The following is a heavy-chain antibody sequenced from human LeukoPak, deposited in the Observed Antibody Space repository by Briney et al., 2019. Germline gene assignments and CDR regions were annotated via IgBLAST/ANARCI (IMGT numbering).Heavy chain of an antibody. CDR1: GYTFTSYD. D-gene: IGHD3-10*01. V-gene: IGHV1-8*01. CDR3: ARGPAKVRGATRYYFDY. Sequence: ASVKVSCKASGYTFTSYDINWVRQATGQGLEWMGWMNPNSGNTGYAQKFQGRVTMTRNTSISTAYMELSSLRSEDTAVYYCARGPAKVRGATRYYFDYWGQGTLVTVSS. CDR2: MNPNSGNT. J-gene: IGHJ4*02.